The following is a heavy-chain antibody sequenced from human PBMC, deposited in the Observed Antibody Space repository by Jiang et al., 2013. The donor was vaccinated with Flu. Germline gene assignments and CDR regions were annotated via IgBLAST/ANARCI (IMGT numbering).Heavy chain of an antibody. CDR3: ARLWRGYGLDV. CDR1: GGSISSSSYY. Sequence: LLKPSETLSLTCTVSGGSISSSSYYWGWFRQPPGKGLEWIGRIYFSGDIYYHPSLKSRVTISMDTSKDQFSLRLSSVTAADAAVYYCARLWRGYGLDVRGPGTTVTVSS. V-gene: IGHV4-39*01. CDR2: IYFSGDI. D-gene: IGHD3-10*01. J-gene: IGHJ6*02.